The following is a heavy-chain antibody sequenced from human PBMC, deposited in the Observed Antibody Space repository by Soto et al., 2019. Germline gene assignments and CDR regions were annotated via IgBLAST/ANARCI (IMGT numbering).Heavy chain of an antibody. CDR2: ISTTSSSI. V-gene: IGHV3-48*02. CDR3: ARKGVAFDY. J-gene: IGHJ4*02. CDR1: GVTFSSYS. Sequence: PGGSLRLSCAASGVTFSSYSMNWVRQAPGKGLEWISYISTTSSSIYYADSVKGRFTISRDNAKNSLFLQMNSLRDEDTAVYYCARKGVAFDYWGQGALVTVSS. D-gene: IGHD3-3*01.